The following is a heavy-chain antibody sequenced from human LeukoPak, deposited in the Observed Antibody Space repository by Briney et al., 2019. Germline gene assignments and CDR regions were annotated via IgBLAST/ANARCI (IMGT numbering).Heavy chain of an antibody. J-gene: IGHJ4*02. V-gene: IGHV1-69*06. Sequence: GSSVKVCCKASGGTFSSYAISWVRQAPGQGLEWMGGIIPIFGTANYAQKFQGRVTITADKSTSTAYMELSSLRSEDTAVYYCAREGDSGMTTVTTFDYWGQGTLVTVSS. D-gene: IGHD4-17*01. CDR2: IIPIFGTA. CDR3: AREGDSGMTTVTTFDY. CDR1: GGTFSSYA.